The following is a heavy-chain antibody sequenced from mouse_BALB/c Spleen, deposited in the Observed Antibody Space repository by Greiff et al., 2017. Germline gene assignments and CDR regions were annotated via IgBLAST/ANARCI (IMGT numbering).Heavy chain of an antibody. CDR1: GFTFSSFG. CDR2: ISSGSSTI. V-gene: IGHV5-17*02. J-gene: IGHJ1*01. D-gene: IGHD1-1*01. CDR3: ARSPHYYGSSHWYFDV. Sequence: EVKVVESGGGLVQPGGSRKLSCAASGFTFSSFGMHWVRQAPEKGLEWVAYISSGSSTIYYADTVKGRFTISRDNPKNTLFLQMTSLRSEDTAMYYCARSPHYYGSSHWYFDVWGAGTTVTVSS.